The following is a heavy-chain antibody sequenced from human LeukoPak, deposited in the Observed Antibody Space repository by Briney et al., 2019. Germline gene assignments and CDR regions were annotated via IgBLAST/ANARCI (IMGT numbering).Heavy chain of an antibody. J-gene: IGHJ3*02. V-gene: IGHV4-4*02. D-gene: IGHD3-10*01. CDR2: IYHSGST. Sequence: SGTLSLTCAVSGGSISSSNWWSWVRQPPGKGLEWIGEIYHSGSTNYNPSLKSRVTISVDTSRNQFSLKLNSVTAADTAVYYCAKSNGYGLVDIWGQGTMVTVSS. CDR3: AKSNGYGLVDI. CDR1: GGSISSSNW.